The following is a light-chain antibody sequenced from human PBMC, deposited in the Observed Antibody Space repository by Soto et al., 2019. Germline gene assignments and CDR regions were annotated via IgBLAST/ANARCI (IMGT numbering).Light chain of an antibody. CDR1: QSVSSY. CDR3: QQRSNWPLT. Sequence: EIVLTQSPATLYLSPGDRATLSCRASQSVSSYLAWYQQKPGQAPRLVIYESSNRATGIPARFSGSGSGTDFTLTISSLEPEDVAVYYCQQRSNWPLTCGGGTKVEIK. CDR2: ESS. V-gene: IGKV3-11*01. J-gene: IGKJ4*01.